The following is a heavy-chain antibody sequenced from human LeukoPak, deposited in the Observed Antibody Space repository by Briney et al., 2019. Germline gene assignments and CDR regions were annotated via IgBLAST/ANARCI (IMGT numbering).Heavy chain of an antibody. Sequence: GGSLRLSCAASGFTFSNYGMHWVRQTPGKGLEWVSFIRNDESNKYYTDSVKGRFTISRDNSKNTLYLQMNSLRAEDTAVYYCAKLAVAYYFDYWGQGTLVTVSS. D-gene: IGHD6-19*01. J-gene: IGHJ4*02. CDR1: GFTFSNYG. V-gene: IGHV3-30*02. CDR2: IRNDESNK. CDR3: AKLAVAYYFDY.